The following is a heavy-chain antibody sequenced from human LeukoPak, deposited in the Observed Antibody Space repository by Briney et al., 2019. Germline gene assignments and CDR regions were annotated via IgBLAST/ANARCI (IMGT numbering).Heavy chain of an antibody. Sequence: PSETLSLTCAVYGGSFSGYYWSWIRQPPGKGREWIGEINHSGSTNYNPSLKSRVTISVDTSKNQFSLKLSSVTAADTAVYYCARDCSSSTCYLDHWGQGTLVTVSS. CDR1: GGSFSGYY. D-gene: IGHD2-2*01. CDR2: INHSGST. J-gene: IGHJ4*02. CDR3: ARDCSSSTCYLDH. V-gene: IGHV4-34*01.